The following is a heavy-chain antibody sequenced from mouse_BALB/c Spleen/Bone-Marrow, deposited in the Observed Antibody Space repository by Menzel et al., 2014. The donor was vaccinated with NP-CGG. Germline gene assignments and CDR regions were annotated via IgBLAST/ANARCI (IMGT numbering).Heavy chain of an antibody. V-gene: IGHV1-69*02. Sequence: QVQLQQSGAELVKPGASVKLSCKASGYTFTSYWMHWVKQRPGQGLEWIGEIDPSDSYTNYIQKFKGKATLTVDKSSSTAYMQLSSLTSEDSAVYYCALIYYGNYDYAMDYWGQGTSVTVSS. CDR3: ALIYYGNYDYAMDY. CDR2: IDPSDSYT. CDR1: GYTFTSYW. D-gene: IGHD2-1*01. J-gene: IGHJ4*01.